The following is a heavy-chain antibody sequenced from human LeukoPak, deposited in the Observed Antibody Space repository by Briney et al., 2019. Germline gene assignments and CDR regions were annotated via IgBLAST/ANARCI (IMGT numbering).Heavy chain of an antibody. CDR1: GFTFSSYA. CDR2: ISGSGRST. Sequence: GGTLRLSCAASGFTFSSYAMSWVRQAPGKGLEWVSAISGSGRSTYYADSVKGRFTISRDNSKNTLYLQMNSLRAEDTAVYYCAKDSTAIPVDYWGQGTLVTVSS. D-gene: IGHD2-21*02. CDR3: AKDSTAIPVDY. J-gene: IGHJ4*02. V-gene: IGHV3-23*01.